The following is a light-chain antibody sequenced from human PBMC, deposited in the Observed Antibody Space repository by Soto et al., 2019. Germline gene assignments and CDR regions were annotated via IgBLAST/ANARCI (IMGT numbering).Light chain of an antibody. J-gene: IGKJ1*01. Sequence: DIQMTQSPSTPSASVGDRVTITCRASQSISTWLAWYQQKPGKAPKLLIYDVSGLATGVPSRFSGSGSGTEFTLTISSLQPDDSATYYCHQYNSYSETFGQGTKVDNK. CDR1: QSISTW. CDR2: DVS. CDR3: HQYNSYSET. V-gene: IGKV1-5*01.